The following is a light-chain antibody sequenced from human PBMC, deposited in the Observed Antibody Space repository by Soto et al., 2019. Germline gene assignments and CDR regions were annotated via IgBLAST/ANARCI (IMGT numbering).Light chain of an antibody. CDR3: QQYNSYSHT. J-gene: IGKJ2*01. CDR2: NAS. Sequence: DIQMTQSPSTLSASVGERVTITCRASQSISSWLAWYQQKPGQSPKLLIYNASSLASGVPSRFSGSGSGTEFTLTISSLQPDDFATYYCQQYNSYSHTFGQGTKLEIK. V-gene: IGKV1-5*03. CDR1: QSISSW.